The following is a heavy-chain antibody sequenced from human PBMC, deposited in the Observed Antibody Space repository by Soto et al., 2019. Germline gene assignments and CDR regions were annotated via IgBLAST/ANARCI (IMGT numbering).Heavy chain of an antibody. CDR2: ISGSGGST. D-gene: IGHD3-3*01. Sequence: GGSLRLSCAASGFTFSSYAMSWVRQAPGKGLEWVSAISGSGGSTYYADSVKGRFTISRDNSKNTLYLQMNSLRAEDTAVYYCAKMGVFADFWSGYYKAPYYFDYWGQGTLVTVSS. CDR1: GFTFSSYA. CDR3: AKMGVFADFWSGYYKAPYYFDY. V-gene: IGHV3-23*01. J-gene: IGHJ4*02.